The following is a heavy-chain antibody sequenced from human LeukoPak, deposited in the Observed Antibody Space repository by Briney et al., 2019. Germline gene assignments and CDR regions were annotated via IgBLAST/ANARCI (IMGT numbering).Heavy chain of an antibody. D-gene: IGHD6-19*01. J-gene: IGHJ4*02. V-gene: IGHV3-11*01. CDR2: ISSSGSTI. CDR1: GFTFSDYY. Sequence: GGSLILSCAASGFTFSDYYMSWIRQAPGKGLEWVSCISSSGSTIYYADSVKGRFTISRDNAKNSLYLQMNSLRAEDTAVYYCARGTLVAVAGTFDYWGQGTLVTVSS. CDR3: ARGTLVAVAGTFDY.